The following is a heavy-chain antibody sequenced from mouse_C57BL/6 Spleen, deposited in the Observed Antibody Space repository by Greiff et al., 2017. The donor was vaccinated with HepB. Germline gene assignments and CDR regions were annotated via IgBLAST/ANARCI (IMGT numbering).Heavy chain of an antibody. D-gene: IGHD1-1*01. CDR3: AREDYGSSLAWFAY. Sequence: EVKLQESGGGLVKPGGSLKLSCAASGFTFSDYGMHWVRQAPEKGLEWVAYISSGSSTIYYADTVKGRFTISRDNAKNTLFLQMTSLRSEDTAMYYCAREDYGSSLAWFAYWGQGTLVTVSA. J-gene: IGHJ3*01. CDR2: ISSGSSTI. V-gene: IGHV5-17*01. CDR1: GFTFSDYG.